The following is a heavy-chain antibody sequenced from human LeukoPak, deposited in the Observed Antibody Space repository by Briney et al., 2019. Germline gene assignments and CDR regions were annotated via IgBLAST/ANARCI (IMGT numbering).Heavy chain of an antibody. Sequence: PGGSLRLSCAASGFTFSDYYMSWIRQAPGKGLEWVSYISSSGSTIYYADAVKGRFTISRDNAKNSLFLQMNSLRAEDTAVYYCARGVFGVLTPFDFWGQGTLVTVSS. V-gene: IGHV3-11*04. D-gene: IGHD3-3*01. CDR3: ARGVFGVLTPFDF. J-gene: IGHJ4*02. CDR1: GFTFSDYY. CDR2: ISSSGSTI.